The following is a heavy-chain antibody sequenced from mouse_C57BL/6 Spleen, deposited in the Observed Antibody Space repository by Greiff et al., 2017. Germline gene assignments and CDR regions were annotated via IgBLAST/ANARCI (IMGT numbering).Heavy chain of an antibody. Sequence: LQQPGASVKMSCKASGYTFTSYWITWVKQRPGQGLEWIGDIYPGSGSTNYNEKFKSKATLTVDTSSSTAYMQLSSLTSEDSAVYYCARTHYYGSSYAVAYWGQGTLVTVSA. CDR2: IYPGSGST. CDR1: GYTFTSYW. CDR3: ARTHYYGSSYAVAY. V-gene: IGHV1-55*01. J-gene: IGHJ3*01. D-gene: IGHD1-1*01.